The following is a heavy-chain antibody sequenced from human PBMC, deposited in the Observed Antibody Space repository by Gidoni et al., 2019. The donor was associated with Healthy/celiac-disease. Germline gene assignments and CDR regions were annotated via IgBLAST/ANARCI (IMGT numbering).Heavy chain of an antibody. J-gene: IGHJ4*02. Sequence: EVQLVESGGGLVQPGGSLRISCAASGFTFSSYEMNWVRQAPGKGLEWVSYISSSGSTIYYADSVKGRFTISRDNAKNSLYLQMNSLRAEDTAVYYCARVGQQLASDYWGQGTLVTVSS. CDR1: GFTFSSYE. CDR2: ISSSGSTI. CDR3: ARVGQQLASDY. D-gene: IGHD6-13*01. V-gene: IGHV3-48*03.